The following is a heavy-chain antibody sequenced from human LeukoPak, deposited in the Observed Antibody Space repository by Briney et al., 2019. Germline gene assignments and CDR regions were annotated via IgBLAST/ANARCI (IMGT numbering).Heavy chain of an antibody. CDR2: ISSSSTYI. D-gene: IGHD5-18*01. V-gene: IGHV3-21*01. CDR3: TKDGGYSYGAYFDY. J-gene: IGHJ4*02. Sequence: PGGSLRLSCAASGFTFSSNSMNWVRQAPGKGLEWVSAISSSSTYIYYADSVKGRFTISRDNAKNSLYLQMNSLRAEDTAVYYCTKDGGYSYGAYFDYWGQGTLVTVSS. CDR1: GFTFSSNS.